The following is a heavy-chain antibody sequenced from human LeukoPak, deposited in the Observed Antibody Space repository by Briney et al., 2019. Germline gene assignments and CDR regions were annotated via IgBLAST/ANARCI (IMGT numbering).Heavy chain of an antibody. J-gene: IGHJ3*02. Sequence: GASVKVXXXASGYTFTSYDINWVRQATGQGLEWVGWMNPNSGNTGYAQKFQGRVTMTRNTSISTAYMELSSLRSEDTAVYYCATAYYYGSGSIIRDAFDIWGQGTMVTVSS. D-gene: IGHD3-10*01. CDR2: MNPNSGNT. V-gene: IGHV1-8*01. CDR3: ATAYYYGSGSIIRDAFDI. CDR1: GYTFTSYD.